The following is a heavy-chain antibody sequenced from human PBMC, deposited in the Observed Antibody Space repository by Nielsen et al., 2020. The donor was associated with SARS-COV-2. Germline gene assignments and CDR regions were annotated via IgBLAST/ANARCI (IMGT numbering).Heavy chain of an antibody. V-gene: IGHV5-51*01. CDR3: ARLQSSTGGGMDV. Sequence: GESLKISCQGSGYNFATYWIAWVRQMPGKGLEWMGVVYPGDSDTRYSPSFQGQVIISFDKSITTAYLQWNSLQASDSAMYYCARLQSSTGGGMDVWGQGTAVTVFS. J-gene: IGHJ6*02. CDR2: VYPGDSDT. CDR1: GYNFATYW. D-gene: IGHD6-13*01.